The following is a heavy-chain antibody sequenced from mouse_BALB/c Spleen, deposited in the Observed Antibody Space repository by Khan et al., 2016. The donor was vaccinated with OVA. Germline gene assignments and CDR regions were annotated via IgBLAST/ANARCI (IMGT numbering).Heavy chain of an antibody. V-gene: IGHV2-9*02. Sequence: QVQLKQPGPGWVALSQSLSITCTVPGSPLTSYGVHWVCQRPGKGLEWLGVIWAGGSTNYNTALMARMSISKDNPKSQVFIKMNSPQTDDTAMYYCARLVDIWGQGTTLTVSS. CDR2: IWAGGST. D-gene: IGHD1-3*01. CDR1: GSPLTSYG. CDR3: ARLVDI. J-gene: IGHJ2*01.